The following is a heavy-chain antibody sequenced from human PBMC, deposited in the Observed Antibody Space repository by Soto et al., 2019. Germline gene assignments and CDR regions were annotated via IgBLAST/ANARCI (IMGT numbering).Heavy chain of an antibody. CDR1: GFTFSSYS. D-gene: IGHD3-3*01. Sequence: PGGSLRLSCAASGFTFSSYSMNWVRQAPEKGLEWVSYISSSSSTIYYADSVKGRFTISRDNAKNSLYLQMNSLRDEDTAVYYCARESRFLEWLSLNWFDPWGQGTLVTVSS. CDR2: ISSSSSTI. J-gene: IGHJ5*02. CDR3: ARESRFLEWLSLNWFDP. V-gene: IGHV3-48*02.